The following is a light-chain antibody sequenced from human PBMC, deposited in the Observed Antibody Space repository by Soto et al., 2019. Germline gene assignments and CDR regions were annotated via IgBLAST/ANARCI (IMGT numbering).Light chain of an antibody. CDR3: SSYTTSNTLV. CDR2: DVT. CDR1: SSDVGAYNF. J-gene: IGLJ2*01. V-gene: IGLV2-14*03. Sequence: QSVLTQPASVSGSPGQSITISCTGTSSDVGAYNFVSWYQQHPGKAPKLMIYDVTNRPSGVSSRFSGSKSGNTASLAISGLQAEDEADHYCSSYTTSNTLVFGGGTKLTVL.